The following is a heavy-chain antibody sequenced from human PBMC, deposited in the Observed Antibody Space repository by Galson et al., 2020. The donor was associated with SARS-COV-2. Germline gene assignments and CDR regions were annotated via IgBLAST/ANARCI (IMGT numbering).Heavy chain of an antibody. D-gene: IGHD3-16*02. CDR1: GYTFTSYD. CDR2: MNPNSGNT. CDR3: ARGLRSFGGGIVILPYYYHGMDG. Sequence: ASVKVSCKASGYTFTSYDINWVRQATGQGLEWMGWMNPNSGNTGYAQKFQGRVTMTRNTSISTAYMELSSLRSEDTAVYYCARGLRSFGGGIVILPYYYHGMDGWGQGTTGTLSS. J-gene: IGHJ6*02. V-gene: IGHV1-8*01.